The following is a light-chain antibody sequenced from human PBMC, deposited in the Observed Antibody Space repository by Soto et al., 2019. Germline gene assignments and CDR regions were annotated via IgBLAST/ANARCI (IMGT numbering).Light chain of an antibody. CDR2: EVS. CDR3: CSYAGSSTSVV. CDR1: SSDVGSYNL. V-gene: IGLV2-23*02. J-gene: IGLJ2*01. Sequence: QSALTQPASVSGSPGQSITISCTGTSSDVGSYNLVSWYQQHPGKAPKLMIYEVSKRPSGVSNRFSGSKSGNTASLTISGLQAEDEADYYCCSYAGSSTSVVFGGGTKVTVI.